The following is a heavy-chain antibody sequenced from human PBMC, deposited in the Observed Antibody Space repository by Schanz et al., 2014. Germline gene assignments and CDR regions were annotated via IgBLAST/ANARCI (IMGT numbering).Heavy chain of an antibody. V-gene: IGHV3-48*03. J-gene: IGHJ6*02. Sequence: VQLVESGGDLVQPGGSLRLSCVASGFTFSRYWMTWVRQAPGKGLEWVSYISNSGYTIYYADSVKGRFTISRDNAKNSLYLQMNSLKTEDTAVYYCARSPRMDVWGQGTMVTVSS. CDR2: ISNSGYTI. CDR1: GFTFSRYW. CDR3: ARSPRMDV.